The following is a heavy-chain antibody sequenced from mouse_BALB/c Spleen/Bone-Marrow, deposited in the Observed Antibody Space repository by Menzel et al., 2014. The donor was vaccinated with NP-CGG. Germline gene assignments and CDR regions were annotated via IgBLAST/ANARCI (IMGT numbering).Heavy chain of an antibody. D-gene: IGHD2-4*01. J-gene: IGHJ3*01. CDR2: IYWDDDK. CDR1: GFSLSTSGMG. Sequence: QVTLKECGPGILQPSQTLSLTCSFSGFSLSTSGMGVSWIRQPSGKGLEWLAHIYWDDDKRYNPSLKSRLTISKDTSXNQVFLKITSVDTADTATYYCARRGVYYDYDWFAYWGQGTLVTVSA. CDR3: ARRGVYYDYDWFAY. V-gene: IGHV8-12*01.